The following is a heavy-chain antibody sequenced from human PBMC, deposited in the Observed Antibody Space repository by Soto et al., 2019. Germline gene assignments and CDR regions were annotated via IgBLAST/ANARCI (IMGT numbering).Heavy chain of an antibody. CDR3: TRAASTALKPLYFSYDMDV. Sequence: EEQLVESGGGLIKPGGSLRLSCVVSGFTFSDYTLNWVRQAPGRGLEWVSSISTTSSDIYYADSVKGRFTISRDNAKNSLYLQMDSLTAADTAVYYCTRAASTALKPLYFSYDMDVWGKGTTVTV. J-gene: IGHJ6*03. V-gene: IGHV3-21*01. CDR1: GFTFSDYT. CDR2: ISTTSSDI. D-gene: IGHD2-15*01.